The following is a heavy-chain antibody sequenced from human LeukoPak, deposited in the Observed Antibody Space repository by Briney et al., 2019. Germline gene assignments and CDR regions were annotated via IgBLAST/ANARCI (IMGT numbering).Heavy chain of an antibody. CDR1: GFTFSSYW. V-gene: IGHV3-74*01. CDR3: ASRKSSGLDY. D-gene: IGHD6-19*01. J-gene: IGHJ4*02. Sequence: GXSLRLSCAASGFTFSSYWMHWVRQAPGKGLVWVSRINSDGSSTIYADSVKGRFTISRDNAKNTLYLQMNSLRAEDTAVYYCASRKSSGLDYWGQGTLVTVSS. CDR2: INSDGSST.